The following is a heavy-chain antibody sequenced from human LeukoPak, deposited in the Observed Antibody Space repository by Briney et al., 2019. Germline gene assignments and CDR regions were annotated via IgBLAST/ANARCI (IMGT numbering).Heavy chain of an antibody. D-gene: IGHD1-26*01. J-gene: IGHJ4*02. V-gene: IGHV1-69*13. CDR2: IIPIFGTA. CDR3: ARSGIRGSYYFDY. CDR1: GYTFTSYG. Sequence: SVKVSCKASGYTFTSYGISWVRQAPGQGLEWMGWIIPIFGTANYAQKFQGRVTITADESTSTAYMELSSLRSEDTAVYYCARSGIRGSYYFDYWGQGTLVTVSS.